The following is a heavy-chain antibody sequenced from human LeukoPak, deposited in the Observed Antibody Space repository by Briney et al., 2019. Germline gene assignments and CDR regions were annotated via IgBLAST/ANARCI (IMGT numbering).Heavy chain of an antibody. CDR2: IRFDGSNK. V-gene: IGHV3-30*02. CDR3: ARDFAKPNWYFDL. J-gene: IGHJ2*01. Sequence: PGGSLRLSCAASGFTFSSYGRHWVRQAPGKGLEWVAFIRFDGSNKYYADSVKGRFTISRDNSKNTLYLQMNSPRPEDTAVYYCARDFAKPNWYFDLWGRGTLVTVSS. CDR1: GFTFSSYG.